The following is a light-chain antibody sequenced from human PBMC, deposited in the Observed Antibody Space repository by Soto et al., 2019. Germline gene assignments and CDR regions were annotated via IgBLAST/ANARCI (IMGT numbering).Light chain of an antibody. V-gene: IGKV3-15*01. Sequence: EIVMTQSPATLSVSPGERAILSCRASQSISINLAWYQQKPGQAPRLLIYAASNRATGVPARFSGSWSGTEFTLTISSLQSEDFAVYYCQQYGNSPATFGPGTKVDIK. J-gene: IGKJ3*01. CDR3: QQYGNSPAT. CDR2: AAS. CDR1: QSISIN.